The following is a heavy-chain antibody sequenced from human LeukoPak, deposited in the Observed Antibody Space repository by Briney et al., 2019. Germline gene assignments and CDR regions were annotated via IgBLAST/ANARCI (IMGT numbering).Heavy chain of an antibody. V-gene: IGHV3-74*01. CDR2: INSDGSST. D-gene: IGHD2-2*01. CDR3: ARVGDIVVVPAATYFDY. Sequence: PGGSLRLSCAASGFTFSSYWMHWVRQAPGKGLVWVSRINSDGSSTSYADSVKGRFTISRDNAKNTLYLQMNSLRAEDTAVYYCARVGDIVVVPAATYFDYWGQGTLVTVSS. CDR1: GFTFSSYW. J-gene: IGHJ4*02.